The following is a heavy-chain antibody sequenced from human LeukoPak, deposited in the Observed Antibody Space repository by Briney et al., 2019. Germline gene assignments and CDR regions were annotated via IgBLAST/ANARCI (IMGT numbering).Heavy chain of an antibody. D-gene: IGHD1-1*01. V-gene: IGHV3-30*02. CDR3: AKAQTTGTTRDAFDI. J-gene: IGHJ3*02. CDR1: GFTFSSYG. Sequence: GGSLRLSCATSGFTFSSYGMHWVRQAPGKGLEWVAFIRYDGSNKYYADSVKGRLTISRDNSKNTLYLQMNSLRAEDTAVYYCAKAQTTGTTRDAFDIWGQGTMVTVSS. CDR2: IRYDGSNK.